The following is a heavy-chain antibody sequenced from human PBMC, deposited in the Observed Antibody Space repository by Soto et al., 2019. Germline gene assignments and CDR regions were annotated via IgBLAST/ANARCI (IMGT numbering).Heavy chain of an antibody. CDR1: GGPFSGYI. D-gene: IGHD1-26*01. CDR2: INHSGSA. J-gene: IGHJ4*02. V-gene: IGHV4-34*01. Sequence: QVQLQQSGAGLLKPSETLSLTCDVYGGPFSGYIWTLIRQTPGKGLQWIGQINHSGSANYNPSLKSRVTISAHTSNSQFSLELSSVTAADTAVYYCARGLITGSQYAGGWYSFDSWGQGTQGTVSS. CDR3: ARGLITGSQYAGGWYSFDS.